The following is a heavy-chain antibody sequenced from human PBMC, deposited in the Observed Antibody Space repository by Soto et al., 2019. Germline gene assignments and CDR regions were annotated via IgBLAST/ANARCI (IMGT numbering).Heavy chain of an antibody. D-gene: IGHD3-9*01. V-gene: IGHV4-4*07. CDR3: ARDDYYDSNNWFDP. Sequence: SETLSLTCAVSGVSIKNYYWSWIRKPAGKGLEWIGRIYTTGSANHNPSPKSRVTMSVDTSKNQVSLKLTSVTAADAGVYYCARDDYYDSNNWFDPWGQGILVTVS. CDR2: IYTTGSA. J-gene: IGHJ5*02. CDR1: GVSIKNYY.